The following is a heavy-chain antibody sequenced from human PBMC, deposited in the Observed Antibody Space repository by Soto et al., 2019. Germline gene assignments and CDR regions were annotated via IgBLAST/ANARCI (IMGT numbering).Heavy chain of an antibody. V-gene: IGHV4-31*01. D-gene: IGHD3-22*01. J-gene: IGHJ4*02. CDR3: ARRARTYYYASSGYSLDY. CDR1: GGSISSGCYY. CDR2: IYYRGST. Sequence: PSETLSLTCTVSGGSISSGCYYWSWLRHDPGKGREGSGYIYYRGSTYYNPSLKSPVTIPVATSKNPFSLQLSSVTAADTAVYSCARRARTYYYASSGYSLDYWGQGTLVTVSS.